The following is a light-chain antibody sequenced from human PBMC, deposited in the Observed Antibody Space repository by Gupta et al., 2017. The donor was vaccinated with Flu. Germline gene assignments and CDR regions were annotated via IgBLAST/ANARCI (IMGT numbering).Light chain of an antibody. J-gene: IGLJ3*02. CDR3: CSYAGSSTLV. CDR1: SSDVGSYNL. CDR2: EGS. V-gene: IGLV2-23*01. Sequence: QSALTQPASVSGSPGRSITISCPGTSSDVGSYNLVSWYQQHPGKAPKLMIYEGSKRPSGVSNRFSGSKSGNTASLTISGLQAEDEADYYCCSYAGSSTLVFGGGTKLTVL.